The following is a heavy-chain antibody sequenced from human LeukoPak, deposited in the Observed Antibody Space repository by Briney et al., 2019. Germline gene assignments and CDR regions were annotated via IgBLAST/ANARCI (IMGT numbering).Heavy chain of an antibody. D-gene: IGHD2-15*01. Sequence: ASVKVSCKASGYTFTGYYMHWVRQAPGQGLEWMGWINPNSGGTNYAQKFQGRVTMTRDTSISTAYMELSRLRSDDTAVYYCARKGGYCSGGSCYQKYNWFDPWGQGTLVTVSS. J-gene: IGHJ5*02. V-gene: IGHV1-2*02. CDR3: ARKGGYCSGGSCYQKYNWFDP. CDR1: GYTFTGYY. CDR2: INPNSGGT.